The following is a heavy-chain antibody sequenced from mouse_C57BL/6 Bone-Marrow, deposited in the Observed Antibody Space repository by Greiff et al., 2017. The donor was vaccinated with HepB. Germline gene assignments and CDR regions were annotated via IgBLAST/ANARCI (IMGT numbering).Heavy chain of an antibody. Sequence: VQLKESGPGLVKPSQSLSLTCSVTGYSITSGYYWNWIRQFPENKLEWMGYISYDGSNNYNPSLKNRISITRDTSKNQFFLKLNSVTTEDTATYYCARDYYGSSYVPYYWGQGTTLTVSS. D-gene: IGHD1-1*01. CDR1: GYSITSGYY. CDR3: ARDYYGSSYVPYY. V-gene: IGHV3-6*01. CDR2: ISYDGSN. J-gene: IGHJ2*01.